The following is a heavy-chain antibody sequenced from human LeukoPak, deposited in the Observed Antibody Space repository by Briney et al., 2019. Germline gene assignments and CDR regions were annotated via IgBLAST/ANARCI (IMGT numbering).Heavy chain of an antibody. D-gene: IGHD2-15*01. J-gene: IGHJ4*02. CDR1: GFTFSRYW. CDR3: ARSPYDCSGSSCYPDYFDY. Sequence: GGSLRLSCAASGFTFSRYWMHWVRQAPGKGLVWVSRINSDGSSTSYADSVKGRFTISRDNAKNTLYLQMNSLRAEDTAVYYCARSPYDCSGSSCYPDYFDYWGQGTLVSVSS. CDR2: INSDGSST. V-gene: IGHV3-74*01.